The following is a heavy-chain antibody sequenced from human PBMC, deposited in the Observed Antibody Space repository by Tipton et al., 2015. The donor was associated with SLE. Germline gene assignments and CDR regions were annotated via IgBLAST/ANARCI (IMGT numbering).Heavy chain of an antibody. CDR2: INHSGIT. CDR1: GGSFSGYY. Sequence: GLVKPSETLSLTCAVYGGSFSGYYWSWIRQPPGKGLEWIGEINHSGITNYKPSLQSRLTTSVDTSKNQFSLKLNCVTAADTAVYYCAREGEYSSSSGFWFDPGGQGTLVTVSS. J-gene: IGHJ5*02. V-gene: IGHV4-34*01. CDR3: AREGEYSSSSGFWFDP. D-gene: IGHD6-6*01.